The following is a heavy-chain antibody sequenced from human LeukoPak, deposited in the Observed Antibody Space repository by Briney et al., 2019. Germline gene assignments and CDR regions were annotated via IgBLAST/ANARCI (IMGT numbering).Heavy chain of an antibody. D-gene: IGHD4-23*01. V-gene: IGHV1-46*01. CDR3: AREIGGHVFDI. Sequence: ASVKVSCKASGYTFPSCYIHWVRQAPGQGLEWMGTINPSGGSTTYAQKFQGRVTMTRDTSTSTVYMELIKLTSEDTAVYYCAREIGGHVFDIWGQGTMVTVSS. CDR2: INPSGGST. J-gene: IGHJ3*02. CDR1: GYTFPSCY.